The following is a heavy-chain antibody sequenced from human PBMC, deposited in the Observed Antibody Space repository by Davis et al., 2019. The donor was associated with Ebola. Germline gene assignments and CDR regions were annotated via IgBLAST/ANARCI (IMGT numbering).Heavy chain of an antibody. CDR1: GGSISSSSYY. V-gene: IGHV4-39*01. Sequence: MPSETLSLTCTISGGSISSSSYYWGWIRQPPGKGLEWIGSIYYSGNTYYNPSLKSRVTISVDTSKNQFSLKLSSVTAADTAVYYCAGLRRHIAVAGIPDYWGQGTLVTVSS. D-gene: IGHD6-19*01. CDR3: AGLRRHIAVAGIPDY. CDR2: IYYSGNT. J-gene: IGHJ4*02.